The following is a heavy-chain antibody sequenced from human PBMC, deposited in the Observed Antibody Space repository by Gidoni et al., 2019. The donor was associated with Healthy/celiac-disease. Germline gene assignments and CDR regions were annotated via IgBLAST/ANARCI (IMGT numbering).Heavy chain of an antibody. J-gene: IGHJ2*01. CDR3: ARLSVQAAALWYFDL. CDR2: IYYSGST. D-gene: IGHD6-13*01. Sequence: QLQLHESVPGLVKPSQTLSLTCTVPGRSISSSSYYWGFFRQPPGKVLEWSGSIYYSGSTYYNPSLKSRVTISVDTSKNQFSLKLSSVTAAETAVYYCARLSVQAAALWYFDLWGRGTLVTVSS. V-gene: IGHV4-39*01. CDR1: GRSISSSSYY.